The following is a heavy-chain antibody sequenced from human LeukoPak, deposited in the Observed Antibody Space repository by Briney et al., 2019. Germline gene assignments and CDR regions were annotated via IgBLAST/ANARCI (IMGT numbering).Heavy chain of an antibody. CDR2: IYYSGST. CDR1: GGSFSGYY. V-gene: IGHV4-59*01. CDR3: ARESPQYSSYYYGMDV. Sequence: PSETLSLTCAVYGGSFSGYYWTWIRQPPGKGLEWIGYIYYSGSTNYNPSLKSRVTISVDTSKNQFSLKLSSVTAADTAVYYCARESPQYSSYYYGMDVWGQGTTVTVSS. D-gene: IGHD5-18*01. J-gene: IGHJ6*02.